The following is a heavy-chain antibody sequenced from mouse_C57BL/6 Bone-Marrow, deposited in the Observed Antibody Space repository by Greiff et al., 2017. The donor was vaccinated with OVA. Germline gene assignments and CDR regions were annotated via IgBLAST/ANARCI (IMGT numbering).Heavy chain of an antibody. D-gene: IGHD2-5*01. Sequence: EVKLVESGPGLVKPSQSLSLTCSVTGYSITSGYYWNWIRQFPGNKLEWMGYISYDGSNNYNPSLKNRISITRDTSKNQFFLKLNSVTTEDTATYYCARGYSNLFDYWGQGTTLTVSS. CDR1: GYSITSGYY. J-gene: IGHJ2*01. CDR3: ARGYSNLFDY. CDR2: ISYDGSN. V-gene: IGHV3-6*01.